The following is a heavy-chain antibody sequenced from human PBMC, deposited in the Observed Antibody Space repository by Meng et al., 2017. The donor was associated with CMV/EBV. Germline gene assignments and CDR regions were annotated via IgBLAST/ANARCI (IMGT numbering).Heavy chain of an antibody. V-gene: IGHV3-13*01. Sequence: GGSLRLSCAASGFTFSTYDFHWVRQPTGKGLEWVSAIGTVDNTYYADSVKGRFTISRENAKNSLYLQMNSLTAADTAMYYCARGYYDFWSGYYLDYWGQGTLVTVSS. CDR3: ARGYYDFWSGYYLDY. J-gene: IGHJ4*02. CDR1: GFTFSTYD. CDR2: IGTVDNT. D-gene: IGHD3-3*01.